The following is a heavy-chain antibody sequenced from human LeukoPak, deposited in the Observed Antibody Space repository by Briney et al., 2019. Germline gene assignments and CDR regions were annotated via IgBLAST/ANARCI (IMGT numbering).Heavy chain of an antibody. V-gene: IGHV1-2*02. D-gene: IGHD3-22*01. CDR2: INPNSGGT. CDR3: ARGSGYYDSSGPRGYYYYYYMDV. CDR1: GYTFTGYY. Sequence: ASVTVSCKASGYTFTGYYMHWVRQAPGQGLEWMGWINPNSGGTNYAQKFQGRVTITRDTSISTAYMGLSRLRSDDTAVYYCARGSGYYDSSGPRGYYYYYYMDVWGKGTTVTVSS. J-gene: IGHJ6*03.